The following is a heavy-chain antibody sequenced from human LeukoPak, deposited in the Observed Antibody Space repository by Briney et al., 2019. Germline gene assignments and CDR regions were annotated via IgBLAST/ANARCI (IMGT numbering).Heavy chain of an antibody. CDR3: AGSSGYLTQIDY. V-gene: IGHV1-2*02. J-gene: IGHJ4*02. D-gene: IGHD3-22*01. CDR2: INPNSGGT. CDR1: GYTFTGYY. Sequence: ASVKVSCNASGYTFTGYYMHWVRQAPGQGLEWMGWINPNSGGTNYAQKFQGRVTMTRDTSISTAYMDLSRLRSDDTAVYYCAGSSGYLTQIDYWGQGTLVTVSS.